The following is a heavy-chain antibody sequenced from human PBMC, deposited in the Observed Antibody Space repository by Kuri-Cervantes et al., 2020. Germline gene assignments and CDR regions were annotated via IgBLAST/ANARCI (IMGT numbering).Heavy chain of an antibody. D-gene: IGHD1-1*01. J-gene: IGHJ3*02. CDR3: ARVPGGIDAFDI. CDR1: GGSFSGYY. V-gene: IGHV4-34*01. Sequence: SQTLSLTCAVYGGSFSGYYWSWIRQPPGKGLEWIGEINHSGSTNYNPSLKSRVTILVDTSKNQFSLKPSSVTAADTAVYYCARVPGGIDAFDIWGQGTMVTVSS. CDR2: INHSGST.